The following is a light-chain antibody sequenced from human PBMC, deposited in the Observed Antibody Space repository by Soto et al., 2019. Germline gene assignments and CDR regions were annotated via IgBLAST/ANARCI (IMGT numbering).Light chain of an antibody. Sequence: DIQMTQSPSTLSGSVGDRVTITCRASQTISSWLAWYQQKPGKAPKLLIYKASTLKSGVPSRFSGSGSGTDFTLTISGLQPDDSATYYCQQYNTLRVAFGQGTKVDIK. CDR1: QTISSW. V-gene: IGKV1-5*03. CDR2: KAS. J-gene: IGKJ1*01. CDR3: QQYNTLRVA.